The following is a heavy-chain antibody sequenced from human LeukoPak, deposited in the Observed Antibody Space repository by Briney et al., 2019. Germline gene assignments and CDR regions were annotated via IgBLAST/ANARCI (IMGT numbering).Heavy chain of an antibody. CDR1: GYTFSRHG. Sequence: GGSLRLACAASGYTFSRHGIHWVRQAPGKGLEWVAFRRYDGSNKYYADSVKGRFTISRDDSKNTLYLQMNSLRAEDTAVYYCAKGSFYCNGHSCPQYYYYMDVWGKGTTVTVSS. CDR3: AKGSFYCNGHSCPQYYYYMDV. D-gene: IGHD2-2*01. CDR2: RRYDGSNK. V-gene: IGHV3-30*02. J-gene: IGHJ6*03.